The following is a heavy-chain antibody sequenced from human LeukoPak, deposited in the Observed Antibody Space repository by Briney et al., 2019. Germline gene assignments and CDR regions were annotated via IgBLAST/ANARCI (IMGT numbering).Heavy chain of an antibody. CDR2: MNPNSGNT. D-gene: IGHD3-10*01. J-gene: IGHJ4*02. V-gene: IGHV1-8*03. CDR3: VFASYGSGSYRDY. CDR1: GYTFTSYD. Sequence: VKVSFKASGYTFTSYDINWVRQATGQGLEWMGWMNPNSGNTGYAQKFQGRVTITRNTSISTAYMELSSLRSEDTAVYYCVFASYGSGSYRDYWGQGTLVTVSS.